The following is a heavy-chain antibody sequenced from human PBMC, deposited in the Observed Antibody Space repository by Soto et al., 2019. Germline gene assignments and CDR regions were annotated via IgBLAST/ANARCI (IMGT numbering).Heavy chain of an antibody. CDR3: AKDPRGYSANYGGPNWFHP. CDR1: GFTFSSYA. CDR2: VSGSGDST. D-gene: IGHD1-26*01. V-gene: IGHV3-23*01. Sequence: EVQLLESGGGLVQPGGSLGLSCAASGFTFSSYAMSWVRQAPGKGLEWVSGVSGSGDSTYYADSVKGRFTISRDNSKNTLYLQMNSLRAEDTAVYYCAKDPRGYSANYGGPNWFHPWGQGTLVAVSS. J-gene: IGHJ5*02.